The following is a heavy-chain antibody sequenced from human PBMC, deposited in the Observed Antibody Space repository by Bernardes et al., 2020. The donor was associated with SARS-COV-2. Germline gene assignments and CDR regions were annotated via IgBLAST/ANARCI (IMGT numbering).Heavy chain of an antibody. CDR2: IYYSGST. CDR3: ARDRWFDP. Sequence: TLSLTCTVSGGSISSGGNYWNWIRQHPGKGLEWIGYIYYSGSTSYNPSLKSRVTISIDTSKNQFSLKLSSVTAADTAVYYCARDRWFDPWGQGTLVTVSS. CDR1: GGSISSGGNY. V-gene: IGHV4-31*03. J-gene: IGHJ5*02.